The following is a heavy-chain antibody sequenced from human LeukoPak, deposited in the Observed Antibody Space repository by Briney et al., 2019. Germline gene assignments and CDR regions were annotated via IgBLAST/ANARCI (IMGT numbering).Heavy chain of an antibody. CDR3: ARAPASRVFGVVLIDY. J-gene: IGHJ4*02. D-gene: IGHD3-3*01. V-gene: IGHV3-21*01. Sequence: GGSLRLSCAASGFTFSSYSMNWVRQAPGKGLEWVSSISSSSSYIYYADSVKGRFTISRDSAKNSLYLQMNSLRAEDMAVYYCARAPASRVFGVVLIDYWGQGTLVTVSS. CDR1: GFTFSSYS. CDR2: ISSSSSYI.